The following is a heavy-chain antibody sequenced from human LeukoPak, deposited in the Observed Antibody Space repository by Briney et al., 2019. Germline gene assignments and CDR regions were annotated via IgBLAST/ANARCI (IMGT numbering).Heavy chain of an antibody. D-gene: IGHD1-7*01. Sequence: GASVKVSCKVSGYTFTVTGYYIHWVRRAPGQGLEWMGWINPNSGGTNYAQRFQGRITMTRDTSISTAYMELSSLRSDDTALYYCARVPHRGTIVELPGTILDAFDIWSQGTMVTVSS. CDR3: ARVPHRGTIVELPGTILDAFDI. V-gene: IGHV1-2*02. CDR2: INPNSGGT. J-gene: IGHJ3*02. CDR1: GYTFTVTGYY.